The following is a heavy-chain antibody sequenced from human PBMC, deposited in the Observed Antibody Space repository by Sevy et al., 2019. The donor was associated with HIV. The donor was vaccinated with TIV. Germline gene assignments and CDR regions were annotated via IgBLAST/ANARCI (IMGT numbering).Heavy chain of an antibody. CDR2: ISGSGTRT. CDR1: GFSFDSYG. Sequence: GGSLRLSCAVSGFSFDSYGMTWVRQAPGKGLEWVSAISGSGTRTYYADPVKGRFIISRDNSKNTLDLQMNSLRAEDTAIYYCAKGGGGHYDPDEIAYYFYYYNMDVWGKGTTVTVSS. CDR3: AKGGGGHYDPDEIAYYFYYYNMDV. V-gene: IGHV3-23*01. J-gene: IGHJ6*03. D-gene: IGHD3-22*01.